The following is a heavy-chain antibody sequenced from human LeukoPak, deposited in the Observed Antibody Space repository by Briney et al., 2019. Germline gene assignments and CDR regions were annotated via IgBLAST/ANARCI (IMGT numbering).Heavy chain of an antibody. CDR2: ISYDGSNK. D-gene: IGHD5-12*01. CDR3: AGGMDIVATITLDY. CDR1: GFTFSSYA. J-gene: IGHJ4*02. Sequence: GGSLRLSCAASGFTFSSYAMHWVRQAPGKGLEWVAVISYDGSNKYYADSVKGRFTLSRDNSKNTLYLQMNSLRAEDTAVYYCAGGMDIVATITLDYWGQGTLVTVSS. V-gene: IGHV3-30*01.